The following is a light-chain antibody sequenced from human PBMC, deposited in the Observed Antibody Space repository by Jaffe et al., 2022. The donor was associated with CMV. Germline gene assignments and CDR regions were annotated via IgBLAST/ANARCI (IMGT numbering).Light chain of an antibody. V-gene: IGKV3-15*01. J-gene: IGKJ2*01. CDR3: QQYNKWPPA. CDR1: QSVSTN. CDR2: GAS. Sequence: EIVMTQFPVTLSVSPGESATLSCWASQSVSTNLAWYQQKPGQAPRLLIYGASTRATGIPARFSGSGSGTDFTLTISSLQSEDFAVYYCQQYNKWPPAFGQGTKLDIK.